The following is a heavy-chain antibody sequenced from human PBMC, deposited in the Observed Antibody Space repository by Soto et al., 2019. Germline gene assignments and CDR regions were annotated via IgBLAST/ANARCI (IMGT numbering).Heavy chain of an antibody. CDR2: INAGNGNT. CDR1: GYTFTGYY. J-gene: IGHJ4*02. D-gene: IGHD3-22*01. CDR3: AKDYYDSSGYYPPALLFDY. Sequence: GASVKVSCKASGYTFTGYYMHWVRQAPGQRLEWMGWINAGNGNTKYSQKFQGRVTITRDTSASTAYMELSSLRSEDTAVYYCAKDYYDSSGYYPPALLFDYWGQGTLVTVSS. V-gene: IGHV1-3*01.